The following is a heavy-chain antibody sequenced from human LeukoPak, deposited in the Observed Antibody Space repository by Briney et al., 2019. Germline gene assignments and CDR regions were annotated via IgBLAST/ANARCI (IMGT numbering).Heavy chain of an antibody. D-gene: IGHD4-11*01. CDR2: INGGGVNT. CDR3: AKDLYSNYGPADY. J-gene: IGHJ4*02. Sequence: GGSLRLSCAASGFIFNKHAMSWVRQAPGKGLEWVSTINGGGVNTHYADSVGGRFTISRDNSKNTLFLQMNSLRDEDKAVYYCAKDLYSNYGPADYWGQGNLVTVSS. CDR1: GFIFNKHA. V-gene: IGHV3-23*01.